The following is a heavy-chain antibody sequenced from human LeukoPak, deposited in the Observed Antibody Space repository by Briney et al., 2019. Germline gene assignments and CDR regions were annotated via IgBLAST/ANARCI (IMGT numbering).Heavy chain of an antibody. J-gene: IGHJ6*02. CDR3: ARLAAALWWGMGV. D-gene: IGHD6-13*01. Sequence: GGSLRLSCAASGFTFSSYWMSWVRQAPGKGLEWVANIKQDGSEKYYVDSVKGRFTISRDNAKNSLYLQMNSLRAEDAAVYYCARLAAALWWGMGVWGQGTTVTVSS. CDR1: GFTFSSYW. CDR2: IKQDGSEK. V-gene: IGHV3-7*01.